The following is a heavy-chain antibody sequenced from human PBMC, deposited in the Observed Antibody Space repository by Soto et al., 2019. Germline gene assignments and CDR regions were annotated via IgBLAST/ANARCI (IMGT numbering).Heavy chain of an antibody. Sequence: GGSLRLSFAASGFTFSSYGMHWVRQVPGKGLAWLAVIWYNGSIKYYADSVKGRFTISRHNSKNTRYLQMNSLRPEATAVYSCARSYGPVFYYGMDVWGQGTRVTVSS. CDR2: IWYNGSIK. J-gene: IGHJ6*02. D-gene: IGHD4-17*01. CDR3: ARSYGPVFYYGMDV. CDR1: GFTFSSYG. V-gene: IGHV3-33*01.